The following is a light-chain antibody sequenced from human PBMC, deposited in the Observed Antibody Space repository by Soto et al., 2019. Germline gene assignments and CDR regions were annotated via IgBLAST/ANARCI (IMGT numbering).Light chain of an antibody. CDR3: QESYSAPYT. J-gene: IGKJ2*01. CDR2: AAS. Sequence: DIQMTQSPSSLSASVGDRVTITCRASQSISTYLYWYQQEPGKAPRLLIYAASSLQSGVPSRFSGSGSGTDFTLTISSLQPEDFATYFCQESYSAPYTFGQGTNMEI. V-gene: IGKV1-39*01. CDR1: QSISTY.